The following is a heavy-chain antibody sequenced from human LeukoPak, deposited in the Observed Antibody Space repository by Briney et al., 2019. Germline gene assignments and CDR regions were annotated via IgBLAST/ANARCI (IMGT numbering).Heavy chain of an antibody. CDR2: IYTRGST. D-gene: IGHD4-11*01. Sequence: SETLSLTCTVSGGSISSYCWSWIRQPPGKGLEWIGYIYTRGSTNYNPSLKSRVTISVDTSKNQFSLKLSSVTAADTAVYYCARHDYSNYGSWWFDPWGQGTLVTVSS. J-gene: IGHJ5*02. V-gene: IGHV4-4*09. CDR1: GGSISSYC. CDR3: ARHDYSNYGSWWFDP.